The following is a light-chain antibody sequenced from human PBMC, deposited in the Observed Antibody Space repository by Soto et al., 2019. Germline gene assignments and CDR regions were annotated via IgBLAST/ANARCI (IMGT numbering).Light chain of an antibody. Sequence: SYELTQPPSVSVAPGKTARITCGGNNIGSKSVHWYQQKPGQAPVLVIYYDSDRPSGIPERFSGSNSGNTATLTISRVEAGDEADYYYQVRDSSSDHPFGGGTKLTVL. CDR2: YDS. CDR3: QVRDSSSDHP. J-gene: IGLJ2*01. V-gene: IGLV3-21*04. CDR1: NIGSKS.